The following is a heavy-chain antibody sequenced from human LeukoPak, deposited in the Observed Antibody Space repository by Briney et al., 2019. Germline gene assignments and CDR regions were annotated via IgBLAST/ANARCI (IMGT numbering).Heavy chain of an antibody. V-gene: IGHV4-34*01. D-gene: IGHD6-19*01. J-gene: IGHJ4*02. Sequence: PSETLSLTCAVSGGSFSGYYWSWIRQPPGKGLEWIGEINHSGSTNYNPSLKSRVTISVDTSKNQFSLKLSSVTAADTAVYYCARLYSGWPDYWGQGTLVTVSS. CDR3: ARLYSGWPDY. CDR1: GGSFSGYY. CDR2: INHSGST.